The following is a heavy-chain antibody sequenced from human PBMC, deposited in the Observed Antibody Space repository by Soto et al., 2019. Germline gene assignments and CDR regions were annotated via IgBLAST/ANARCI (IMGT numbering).Heavy chain of an antibody. D-gene: IGHD4-4*01. CDR1: GFTFSHYG. CDR3: AKDRATVRTAAYDAAMAV. J-gene: IGHJ6*02. V-gene: IGHV3-30*18. Sequence: QVQLVESGGGVVQPGRSLRLSCETSGFTFSHYGMHWVRQAPGKGLEWVALIAYDGSNNYYADSVNGRFALSRDNSKNTLYLPMNRLRAEDTAVYYCAKDRATVRTAAYDAAMAVWGLGPTVPVSS. CDR2: IAYDGSNN.